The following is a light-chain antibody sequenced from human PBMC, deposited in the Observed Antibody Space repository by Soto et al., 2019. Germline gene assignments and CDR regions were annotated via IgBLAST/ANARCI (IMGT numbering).Light chain of an antibody. Sequence: DIQLTQSPSFLSASVGDRVTITCRASQGIRDFLAWYQQKPGKAPKLLIYAASTLQAGVPTRFSGFTSGTAFTITIINLQPADSANSSRPQFNVYPLTFGGGTKVEIK. CDR1: QGIRDF. J-gene: IGKJ4*01. CDR2: AAS. V-gene: IGKV1-9*01. CDR3: PQFNVYPLT.